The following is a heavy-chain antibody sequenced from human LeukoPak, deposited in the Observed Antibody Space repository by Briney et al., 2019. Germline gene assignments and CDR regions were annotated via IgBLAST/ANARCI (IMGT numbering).Heavy chain of an antibody. J-gene: IGHJ5*02. CDR2: IYHSGST. D-gene: IGHD6-19*01. V-gene: IGHV4-38-2*01. Sequence: SETLSLTCAASGYSIGSGYYWGWIRQPPGKGLEWIGSIYHSGSTYYNPSLKSRVTISVDTSKNQFSLKLSSVTAADTAVYYCARHRVAGTSNWFDPWGQGTLVTVSS. CDR3: ARHRVAGTSNWFDP. CDR1: GYSIGSGYY.